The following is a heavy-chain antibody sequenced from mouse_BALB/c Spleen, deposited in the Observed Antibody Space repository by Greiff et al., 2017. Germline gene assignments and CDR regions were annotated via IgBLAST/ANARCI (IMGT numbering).Heavy chain of an antibody. J-gene: IGHJ1*01. D-gene: IGHD2-14*01. CDR2: ISYSGST. CDR3: ARDYYRYDEYFDV. CDR1: GDSITSGY. V-gene: IGHV3-8*02. Sequence: EVKLEESGPSLVKPSQTLSLTCSVTGDSITSGYWNWIRKFPGNKLEYMGYISYSGSTYYNPSLKSRISITRDTSKNQFFLQLNSVTTEDTATYYCARDYYRYDEYFDVWGAGTTVTVSS.